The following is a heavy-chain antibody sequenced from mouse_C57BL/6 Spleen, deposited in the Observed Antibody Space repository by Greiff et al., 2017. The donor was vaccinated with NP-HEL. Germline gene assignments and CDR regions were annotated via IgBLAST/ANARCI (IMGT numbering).Heavy chain of an antibody. V-gene: IGHV5-17*01. CDR2: ISSGSSTI. Sequence: EVMLVESGGGLVKPGGSLKLSCAASGFTFSDYGMHWVRQAPEKGLEWVAYISSGSSTIYYADTVKGRFTISRDNAKNTLFLQMTSLRSEDTAMYYCARERAYFRGDFDYWGQGTTLTVSS. CDR3: ARERAYFRGDFDY. CDR1: GFTFSDYG. J-gene: IGHJ2*01. D-gene: IGHD6-5*01.